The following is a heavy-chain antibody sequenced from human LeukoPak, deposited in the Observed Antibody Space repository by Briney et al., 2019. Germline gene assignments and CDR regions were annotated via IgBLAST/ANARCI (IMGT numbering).Heavy chain of an antibody. V-gene: IGHV3-7*01. J-gene: IGHJ4*02. D-gene: IGHD6-19*01. CDR2: IKQEGSEK. CDR1: GYIFSSYW. Sequence: GGSLRLSCAASGYIFSSYWMNWVRQAPGKGLEWVANIKQEGSEKYYVDSVKGRFTISRDNAKNSLYLQMDSLRAEDTAVYYCAGGSGWLIDYWGQGTLVTVSS. CDR3: AGGSGWLIDY.